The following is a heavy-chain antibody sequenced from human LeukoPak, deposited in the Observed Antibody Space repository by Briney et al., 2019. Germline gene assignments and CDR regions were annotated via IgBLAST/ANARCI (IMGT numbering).Heavy chain of an antibody. J-gene: IGHJ4*02. V-gene: IGHV3-74*01. D-gene: IGHD5-24*01. CDR1: GFTFRSHW. CDR3: VRDGDVYNFDH. Sequence: GGSLRLSCAASGFTFRSHWMHWVRQAPGKGLVWVSRIKGDESYTNHADSVKGRFTISRDNAKNTLYLQMTSLRAEDTAIYHCVRDGDVYNFDHWGQGTLVTVSS. CDR2: IKGDESYT.